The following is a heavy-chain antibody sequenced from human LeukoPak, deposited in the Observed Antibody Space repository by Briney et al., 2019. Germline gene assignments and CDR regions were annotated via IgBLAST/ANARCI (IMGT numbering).Heavy chain of an antibody. D-gene: IGHD3-3*01. CDR3: ARAPYSYYDFWSGYYYFNY. V-gene: IGHV1-69*02. CDR2: IIPILGIA. CDR1: GGTFSSYS. J-gene: IGHJ4*02. Sequence: GASVKVYCKASGGTFSSYSISWVGQAPGQGLEWMGRIIPILGIANYAQKFQGRVTITADKSTSTAYMELSSLRSEDTAVYYCARAPYSYYDFWSGYYYFNYWGQGTLVTVSS.